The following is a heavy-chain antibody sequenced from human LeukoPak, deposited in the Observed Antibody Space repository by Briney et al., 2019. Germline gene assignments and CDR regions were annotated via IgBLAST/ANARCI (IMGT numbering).Heavy chain of an antibody. D-gene: IGHD2-2*02. CDR1: GYTFTGYY. J-gene: IGHJ6*02. CDR3: AREVVVVPAAILGRVSRYYGMDV. V-gene: IGHV1-2*02. CDR2: INPNSGGT. Sequence: ASVKVSCKASGYTFTGYYMHWVRQAPGQGLEWLGWINPNSGGTNYAQKFQGRVTMTRDMSISTAYTELSRLRSDDTAVYYCAREVVVVPAAILGRVSRYYGMDVWGQGTTVTVSS.